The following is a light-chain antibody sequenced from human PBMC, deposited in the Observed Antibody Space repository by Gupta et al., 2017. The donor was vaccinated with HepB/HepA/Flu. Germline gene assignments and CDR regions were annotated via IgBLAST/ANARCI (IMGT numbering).Light chain of an antibody. J-gene: IGLJ1*01. CDR1: SNDVGDYNY. CDR2: DVS. Sequence: QSALTQPASMSGSPEQSITISCTGTSNDVGDYNYVSWYQQHPGKAPNLMIYDVSNRPSGVSNRFSGSKSGNTASLTISGLQAEDEADYYCNSYTSSDSYMFGTGTKVTVL. CDR3: NSYTSSDSYM. V-gene: IGLV2-14*03.